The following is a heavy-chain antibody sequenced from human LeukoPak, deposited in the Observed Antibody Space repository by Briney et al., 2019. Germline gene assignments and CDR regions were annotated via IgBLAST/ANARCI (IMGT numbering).Heavy chain of an antibody. CDR3: ARVRGKYYYDSSGLYFDY. V-gene: IGHV1-69*04. Sequence: SVRVSCKASGGTFSSYAISWVRQAPGQGLEWMGRIIPILGIANYAQKFQGRVTITADKSTSTAYMELSSLRSEDTAVYYCARVRGKYYYDSSGLYFDYWGQGTLVTVSS. D-gene: IGHD3-22*01. CDR2: IIPILGIA. CDR1: GGTFSSYA. J-gene: IGHJ4*02.